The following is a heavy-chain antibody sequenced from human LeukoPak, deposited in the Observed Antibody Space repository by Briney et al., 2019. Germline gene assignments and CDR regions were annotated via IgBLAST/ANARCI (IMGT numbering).Heavy chain of an antibody. CDR3: ASEWGRIAVAGGPGY. V-gene: IGHV3-33*01. J-gene: IGHJ4*02. CDR2: IWYDGRTK. D-gene: IGHD6-19*01. CDR1: GFTFSNYG. Sequence: GGSLRLSCAAPGFTFSNYGMHWVRQAPGKGLEWVALIWYDGRTKFHADSVKGRFTISRDNSKNTLYLQMDSLRDEDTAVYYCASEWGRIAVAGGPGYWGQGTRVAVSS.